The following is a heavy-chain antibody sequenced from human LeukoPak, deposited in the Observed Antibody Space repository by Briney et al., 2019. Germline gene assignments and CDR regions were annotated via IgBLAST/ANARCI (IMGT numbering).Heavy chain of an antibody. CDR1: GYTFTSYG. Sequence: ASVKVSCKASGYTFTSYGISWVRQAPGQGLEWMGWISGYNGNTNYAQKFQGRVTMTTDTSTSTAYMELRSLRSDDTAVYYCARDYPPGKTGTHDYWGQGTLVTVSS. J-gene: IGHJ4*02. V-gene: IGHV1-18*01. CDR3: ARDYPPGKTGTHDY. CDR2: ISGYNGNT. D-gene: IGHD1-7*01.